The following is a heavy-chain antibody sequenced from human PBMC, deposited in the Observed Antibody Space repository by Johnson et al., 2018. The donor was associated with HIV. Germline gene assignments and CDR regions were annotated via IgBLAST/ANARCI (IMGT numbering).Heavy chain of an antibody. D-gene: IGHD3-22*01. CDR2: ISYDGSNK. CDR3: TTDRPMIAAGDAFDI. Sequence: QVQLVESGGGVVQPGRSLRLSCAASGFTFSSYGMHWVRQAPGKGLEWVAVISYDGSNKHYADSVKGRFTISRDNSKHTLFLQMNSLKTEDTAVYYCTTDRPMIAAGDAFDIWGQGTMVTVSS. V-gene: IGHV3-30*03. J-gene: IGHJ3*02. CDR1: GFTFSSYG.